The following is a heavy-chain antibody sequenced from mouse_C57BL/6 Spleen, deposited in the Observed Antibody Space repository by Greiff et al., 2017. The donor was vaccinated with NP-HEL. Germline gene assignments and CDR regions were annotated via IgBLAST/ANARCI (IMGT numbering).Heavy chain of an antibody. CDR1: GYTFTSYW. Sequence: QVQLQQPGAELVKPGASVKMSCKASGYTFTSYWITWVKQRPGQGLEWIGDIYPGSGSTNYNEKFKSKATLTVDTSSSTAYMQLSSLTSEDSAVYYCARLKGYDYAWFAYWRQGTLVTVSA. D-gene: IGHD2-4*01. CDR2: IYPGSGST. J-gene: IGHJ3*01. V-gene: IGHV1-55*01. CDR3: ARLKGYDYAWFAY.